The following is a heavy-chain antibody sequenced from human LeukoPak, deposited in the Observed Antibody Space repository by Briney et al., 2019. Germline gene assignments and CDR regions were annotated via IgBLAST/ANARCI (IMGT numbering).Heavy chain of an antibody. V-gene: IGHV3-9*01. CDR1: GFTFDAYA. CDR3: AKDINYYGSGWGYFDY. Sequence: GRSRRLSYAASGFTFDAYAMHWVRQAPGKGLEWVSGISWNSGSIGYADSVKGRFTISRDNAKNSLYLQMTSLRADDTALYYCAKDINYYGSGWGYFDYWGQGTLVTVSS. J-gene: IGHJ4*02. CDR2: ISWNSGSI. D-gene: IGHD3-10*01.